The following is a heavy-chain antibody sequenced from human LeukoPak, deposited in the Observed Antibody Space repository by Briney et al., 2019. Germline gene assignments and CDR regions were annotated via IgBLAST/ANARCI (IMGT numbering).Heavy chain of an antibody. CDR1: GFTFSSYA. D-gene: IGHD3-22*01. J-gene: IGHJ4*02. V-gene: IGHV3-30-3*01. CDR3: AREYYYDSRSFGY. CDR2: ISYDGSNK. Sequence: PGGSLRLSCAASGFTFSSYAMHWVRQAPGKGLEWVAVISYDGSNKYYADSVKGRFTISRDNSKNTPYLQMNSLRAEDTAVYYCAREYYYDSRSFGYWGQGTLVTVSS.